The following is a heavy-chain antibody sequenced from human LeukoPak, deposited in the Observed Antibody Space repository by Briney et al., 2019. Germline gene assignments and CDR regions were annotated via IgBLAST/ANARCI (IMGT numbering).Heavy chain of an antibody. D-gene: IGHD5-18*01. Sequence: PSETLSLTCAVYGGSFSGYYWSWIRQPPGKGLEWIGEINHSGSTNYNPSLKSRVTISVDTSKNQFSLKLSSVTAADTAVYYCARGLSELWLRYSDYWGQGTLVTVSS. CDR1: GGSFSGYY. CDR3: ARGLSELWLRYSDY. J-gene: IGHJ4*02. CDR2: INHSGST. V-gene: IGHV4-34*01.